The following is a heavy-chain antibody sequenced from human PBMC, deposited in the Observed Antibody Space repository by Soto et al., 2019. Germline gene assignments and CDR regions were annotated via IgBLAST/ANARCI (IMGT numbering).Heavy chain of an antibody. Sequence: ASVKVSCKASGYTFTSYGISWVRQAPGQGLEWIGGISAYNGNTNYAQKLQGRVTRTAYTSTSTAYMELRSLRSDDTAVYYCVRVWDGSGSYYTGNWCDTWGQGTLVTVSS. CDR3: VRVWDGSGSYYTGNWCDT. V-gene: IGHV1-18*01. D-gene: IGHD3-10*01. CDR1: GYTFTSYG. CDR2: ISAYNGNT. J-gene: IGHJ5*02.